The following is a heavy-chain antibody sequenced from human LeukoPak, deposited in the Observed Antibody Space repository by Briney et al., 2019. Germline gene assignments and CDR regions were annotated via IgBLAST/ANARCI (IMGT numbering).Heavy chain of an antibody. CDR1: GGTFSSYA. Sequence: ASVKVSCKASGGTFSSYAISWVRQAPGQGLEWMGRIIPILGIANYAQKFQGRVTITADKSTSTAYMELSSLRSEDTAVYYCARPKEDIVVVPAAPPDAFDIWGQGTMVTVSS. J-gene: IGHJ3*02. CDR3: ARPKEDIVVVPAAPPDAFDI. D-gene: IGHD2-2*01. V-gene: IGHV1-69*04. CDR2: IIPILGIA.